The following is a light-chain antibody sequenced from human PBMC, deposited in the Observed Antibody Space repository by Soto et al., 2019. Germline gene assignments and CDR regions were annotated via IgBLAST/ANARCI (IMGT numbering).Light chain of an antibody. CDR1: ESVSSN. CDR2: GAS. Sequence: EVVMTQSAATLSVSPGERATLSCRASESVSSNLAWYQQKPGQAPRLLMYGASTRATGFPDRFSGRGSGTEFTLTISSLHSEDFAVYYCQQYYDWPIAFGQGTRLEIK. J-gene: IGKJ5*01. CDR3: QQYYDWPIA. V-gene: IGKV3-15*01.